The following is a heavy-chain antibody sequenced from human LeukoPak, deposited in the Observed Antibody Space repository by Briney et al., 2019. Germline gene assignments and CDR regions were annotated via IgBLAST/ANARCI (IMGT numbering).Heavy chain of an antibody. Sequence: GGSLRLSCAASGFTFSDYYMSWLRQAPGKGLEWVAYISSSGSNIYYADSVKGRFTISRDNAKNSLYLQMNSLRAEDTAVYYCARDAPWVVLGSPYYYYYGMDVWGQGTTVTVSS. CDR2: ISSSGSNI. V-gene: IGHV3-11*01. J-gene: IGHJ6*02. D-gene: IGHD1-26*01. CDR1: GFTFSDYY. CDR3: ARDAPWVVLGSPYYYYYGMDV.